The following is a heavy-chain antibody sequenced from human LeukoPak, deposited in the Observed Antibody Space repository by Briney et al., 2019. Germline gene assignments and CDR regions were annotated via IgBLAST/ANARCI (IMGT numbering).Heavy chain of an antibody. V-gene: IGHV7-4-1*04. J-gene: IGHJ3*02. CDR3: ARLVDAAAGMGQWSNDAFDI. CDR2: INTNTGNP. CDR1: GYTFTSYA. D-gene: IGHD6-13*01. Sequence: GASVKVSCKASGYTFTSYAMNWVRQAPGQGLEWMGWINTNTGNPTYAQGFTGRFVFSLDTSVSMAYLQISSLKAEDTAVYYCARLVDAAAGMGQWSNDAFDIWGQGTMVTVSS.